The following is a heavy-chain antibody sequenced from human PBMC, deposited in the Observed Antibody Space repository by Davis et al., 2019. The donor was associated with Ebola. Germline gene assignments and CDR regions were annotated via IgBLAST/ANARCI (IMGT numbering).Heavy chain of an antibody. CDR3: ARAPRSHYYYGMDV. Sequence: ASVKVSCKASGYTFTSYGISWVRQAPGQGLEWMGWISAYNGNTNYAQKLQGRVTMTTDTSTSTAYMELRSLRSDDTAVYYCARAPRSHYYYGMDVWGQGTTVTVSS. J-gene: IGHJ6*02. CDR1: GYTFTSYG. CDR2: ISAYNGNT. V-gene: IGHV1-18*01. D-gene: IGHD1-26*01.